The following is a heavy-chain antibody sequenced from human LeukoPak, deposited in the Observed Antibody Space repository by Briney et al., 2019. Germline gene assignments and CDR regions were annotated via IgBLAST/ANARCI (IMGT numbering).Heavy chain of an antibody. CDR3: ARGLYYYDSNGRTPYDF. CDR2: MNPNSGDT. CDR1: GYTFISYD. Sequence: AAVKVSCQASGYTFISYDIKWVRQAPGQGLEWIGWMNPNSGDTGYAQKFQGRVSMTRDTSIRTAYMELSGLRSEDTDVYYCARGLYYYDSNGRTPYDFWGQGTLVTVSS. D-gene: IGHD3-22*01. V-gene: IGHV1-8*01. J-gene: IGHJ4*02.